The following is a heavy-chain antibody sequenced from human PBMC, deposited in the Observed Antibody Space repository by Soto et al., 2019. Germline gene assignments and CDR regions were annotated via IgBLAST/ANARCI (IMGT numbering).Heavy chain of an antibody. V-gene: IGHV1-8*01. Sequence: GASVKVSCKASGYTFTSYDISWVRQATGQGLEWMGWMNPNSGNTGYAQKFQGRVTMTRNTSISTAYMELSSLRSEDTAVYYCARTEAGYYGFYGMDVWGQRTTVTVS. D-gene: IGHD3-10*01. CDR1: GYTFTSYD. CDR3: ARTEAGYYGFYGMDV. CDR2: MNPNSGNT. J-gene: IGHJ6*02.